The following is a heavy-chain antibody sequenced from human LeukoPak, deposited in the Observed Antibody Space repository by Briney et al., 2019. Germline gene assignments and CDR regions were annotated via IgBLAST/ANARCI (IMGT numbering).Heavy chain of an antibody. CDR3: RDFFDGHGYTFYYYGMDV. Sequence: ASVKVSCKASGGTFSSYAISWVRQAPGQGLEWMGWMNPTSGKAGFAQRFQGRVSMTRNISISTAYMELSSLRSEDTAVYCARDFFDGHGYTFYYYGMDVWGQGTTVTVSS. CDR1: GGTFSSYA. V-gene: IGHV1-8*02. J-gene: IGHJ6*02. D-gene: IGHD3-22*01. CDR2: MNPTSGKA.